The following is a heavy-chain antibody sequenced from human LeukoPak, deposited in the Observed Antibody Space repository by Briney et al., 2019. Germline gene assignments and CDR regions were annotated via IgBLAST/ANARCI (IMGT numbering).Heavy chain of an antibody. CDR1: GGTFSSYA. J-gene: IGHJ5*02. D-gene: IGHD3-22*01. CDR2: IIPIFGTA. CDR3: ARDKVRVSWFDP. Sequence: ASVKVSCKASGGTFSSYAISWVRQAPGQGLEWMGRIIPIFGTANYAQKFQGRVTITTDESTSTAYMGLSSLRSEDTAVYYCARDKVRVSWFDPWGQGTLVTVSS. V-gene: IGHV1-69*05.